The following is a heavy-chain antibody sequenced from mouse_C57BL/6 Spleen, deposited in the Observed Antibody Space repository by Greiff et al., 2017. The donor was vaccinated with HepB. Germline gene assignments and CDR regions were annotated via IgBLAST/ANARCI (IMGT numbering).Heavy chain of an antibody. J-gene: IGHJ2*01. CDR1: GYTFTSYG. D-gene: IGHD4-1*01. Sequence: QVQLKESGAELARPGASVKLSCKASGYTFTSYGISWVKQRTGQGLEWIGEIYPRSGNTYYNEKFKGKATLTADKSSSTAYMELRSLTSEDSAVYICARYGTTGTYFDYWGQGTTLTVSS. V-gene: IGHV1-81*01. CDR3: ARYGTTGTYFDY. CDR2: IYPRSGNT.